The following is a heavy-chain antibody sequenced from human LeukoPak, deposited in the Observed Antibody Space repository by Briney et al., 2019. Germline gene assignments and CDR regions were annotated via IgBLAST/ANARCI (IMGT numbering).Heavy chain of an antibody. V-gene: IGHV1-69*02. CDR3: ALEGMATLDAFDI. CDR2: IIPILGIA. D-gene: IGHD5-24*01. Sequence: SVKVSCKASGGTFSSYTISWVRQPPGQGLEWMGRIIPILGIANYAQKFQGRVTITADKSTSTAYMELSSLRSEDTAVYYCALEGMATLDAFDIWGQGTMVTVSS. CDR1: GGTFSSYT. J-gene: IGHJ3*02.